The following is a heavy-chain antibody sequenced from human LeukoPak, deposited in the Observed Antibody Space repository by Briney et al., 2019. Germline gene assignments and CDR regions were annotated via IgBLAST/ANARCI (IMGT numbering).Heavy chain of an antibody. J-gene: IGHJ3*02. CDR1: GFTFDDYA. CDR2: ISWNSGSI. V-gene: IGHV3-9*01. CDR3: AKDRSGSYYDAFDI. Sequence: PGRSLRLSCAASGFTFDDYAMHWVRQAPGKGLEWVSGISWNSGSIGYADSVKGRFTISRDNAKNSPYLQMNSLRAEDTALYYCAKDRSGSYYDAFDIWGQGTMVTVSS. D-gene: IGHD1-26*01.